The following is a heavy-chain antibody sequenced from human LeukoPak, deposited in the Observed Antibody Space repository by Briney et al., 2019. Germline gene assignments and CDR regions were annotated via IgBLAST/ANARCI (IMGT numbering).Heavy chain of an antibody. CDR3: ARPTRYPVSYGPFDY. J-gene: IGHJ4*02. CDR2: IIPIFGTA. V-gene: IGHV1-69*13. D-gene: IGHD1-26*01. CDR1: GGTFSSYA. Sequence: ASVKVSCKASGGTFSSYAISWVRQAPGQGLEWMGGIIPIFGTANYAQKFQGRVTVTADESTSTAYMELSSLRSEDTAVYYCARPTRYPVSYGPFDYWGQGTLVTVSS.